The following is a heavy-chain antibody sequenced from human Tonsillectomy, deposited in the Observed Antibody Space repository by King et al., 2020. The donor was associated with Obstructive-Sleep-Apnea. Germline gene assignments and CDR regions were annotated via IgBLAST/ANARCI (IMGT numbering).Heavy chain of an antibody. CDR1: GFSFSNYW. Sequence: VQLVESGGGLVQPGGSLRLSCVASGFSFSNYWMSWVRQAPGKGLEWVAIIKEDGSEKRYVDSVKGRFTISRDNAENSLHLQMNSLRVEDTAVYYCAGPRMGEVPEMGWGQGTLVAVSS. CDR2: IKEDGSEK. V-gene: IGHV3-7*01. CDR3: AGPRMGEVPEMG. J-gene: IGHJ4*02. D-gene: IGHD1-26*01.